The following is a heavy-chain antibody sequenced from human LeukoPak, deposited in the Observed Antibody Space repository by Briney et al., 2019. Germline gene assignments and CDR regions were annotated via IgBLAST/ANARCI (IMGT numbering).Heavy chain of an antibody. D-gene: IGHD6-13*01. CDR1: GGTFSSYA. CDR2: IIPIFGAA. V-gene: IGHV1-69*06. J-gene: IGHJ6*03. CDR3: ARARYSSSITAGNYYYYYYMDV. Sequence: SVKVSCKASGGTFSSYAISWVRQAPGQGLEWMGGIIPIFGAANYAQKFQGRVMITADKSTSTAYMELSSLRSEDTAVYYCARARYSSSITAGNYYYYYYMDVWGKGTTVTVSS.